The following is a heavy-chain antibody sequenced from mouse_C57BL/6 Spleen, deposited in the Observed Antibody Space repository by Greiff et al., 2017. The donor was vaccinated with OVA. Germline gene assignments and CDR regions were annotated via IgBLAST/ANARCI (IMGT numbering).Heavy chain of an antibody. CDR2: INPYNGGT. J-gene: IGHJ1*03. V-gene: IGHV1-19*01. Sequence: VQLQQSGPVLVKPGASVKMSCKASGYTFTDYYMNWVKQSHGKSLEWIGVINPYNGGTSYNQKFKGKATLTVDKSSSTAYMELNSLTSEDSAVYYCARKAPQATWYFDVWGTGTTVTVSS. D-gene: IGHD3-2*02. CDR3: ARKAPQATWYFDV. CDR1: GYTFTDYY.